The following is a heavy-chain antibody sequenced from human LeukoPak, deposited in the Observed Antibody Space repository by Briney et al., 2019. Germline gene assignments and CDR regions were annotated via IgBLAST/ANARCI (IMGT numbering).Heavy chain of an antibody. CDR2: ISSSSNYI. Sequence: RGSLRLSCAASEFTFNSYNMNWVRQAPGKGLEWVSSISSSSNYIYYADSVKGRFTISRDNAKNSLYLQMNGLRAEDTAVYYCARDTYYYDSSGYYYFSDYWGQGTLVTVSS. CDR3: ARDTYYYDSSGYYYFSDY. V-gene: IGHV3-21*01. D-gene: IGHD3-22*01. J-gene: IGHJ4*02. CDR1: EFTFNSYN.